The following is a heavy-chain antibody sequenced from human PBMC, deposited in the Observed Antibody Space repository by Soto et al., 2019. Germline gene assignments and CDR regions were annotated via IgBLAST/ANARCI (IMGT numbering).Heavy chain of an antibody. D-gene: IGHD3-10*01. Sequence: ASVKVSCKVSGYTLTELSMHWVRQAPGKGLEWMGGFDPEDDETIYAQKFQGRVTMTEDTSTDTAYMELSSLRSEDTAVYYCATVVRGVSSIYFDYWGQGTLVTVSS. CDR3: ATVVRGVSSIYFDY. CDR2: FDPEDDET. J-gene: IGHJ4*02. V-gene: IGHV1-24*01. CDR1: GYTLTELS.